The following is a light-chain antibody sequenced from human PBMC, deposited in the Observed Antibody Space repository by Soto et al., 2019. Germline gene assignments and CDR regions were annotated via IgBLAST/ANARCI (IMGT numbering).Light chain of an antibody. CDR3: TSYTTTSTVL. J-gene: IGLJ2*01. CDR2: EVT. V-gene: IGLV2-14*01. Sequence: QSALTQPASVSGSPGQSITISCTGTSSDVGGYNYVSWYQHHPGKAPKLLIYEVTNRPSGVSNRFSGSKSGNTASLTISGLQAEDEDDYYCTSYTTTSTVLFGGGTKVTVL. CDR1: SSDVGGYNY.